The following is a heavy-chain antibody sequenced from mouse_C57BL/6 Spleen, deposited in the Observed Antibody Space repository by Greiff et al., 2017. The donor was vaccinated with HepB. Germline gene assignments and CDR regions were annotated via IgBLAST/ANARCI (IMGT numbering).Heavy chain of an antibody. Sequence: EVQLQQSGPELVKPGASVKISCKASRYTFTDYYMNWVKQSHGKSLEWIGDINPNNGGTSYNQKFKGKATLTVDKSSSTAYMELRSLTSEDSAVYDCARSTVVAHWYFDVWGTGTTVTVSS. CDR3: ARSTVVAHWYFDV. J-gene: IGHJ1*03. CDR1: RYTFTDYY. CDR2: INPNNGGT. D-gene: IGHD1-1*01. V-gene: IGHV1-26*01.